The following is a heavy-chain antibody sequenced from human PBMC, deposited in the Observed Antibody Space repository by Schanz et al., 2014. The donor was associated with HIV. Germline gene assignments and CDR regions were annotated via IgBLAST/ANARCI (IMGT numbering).Heavy chain of an antibody. CDR2: ISESGGRS. CDR3: AKPEYDSSGNSQSHFDY. V-gene: IGHV3-23*01. Sequence: EVQLLESGGGLVQPGGSLRLSCAASGFSFNSYAMTWVRQAPGKGLEWVSSISESGGRSYYADSVNGRFTISRDNSKNTLYLQMTTLRTEDTAVYYCAKPEYDSSGNSQSHFDYWGQGTLVTVSS. J-gene: IGHJ4*02. CDR1: GFSFNSYA. D-gene: IGHD3-22*01.